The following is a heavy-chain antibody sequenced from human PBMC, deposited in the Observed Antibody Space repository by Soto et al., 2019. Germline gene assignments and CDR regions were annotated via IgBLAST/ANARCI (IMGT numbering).Heavy chain of an antibody. CDR1: GFTFSSYA. J-gene: IGHJ1*01. CDR2: ISYDGSNK. D-gene: IGHD2-21*02. V-gene: IGHV3-30-3*01. Sequence: QVQLVESGGGVVQPGRSLGLSCAASGFTFSSYAMHWVLQAPGKGLEWVAVISYDGSNKYYADSVKGRFTISRDNSKNTLYLQMNSLRAEDTAVYYCARGVVVMVTAIPGYFQHWGQGTLVTVSS. CDR3: ARGVVVMVTAIPGYFQH.